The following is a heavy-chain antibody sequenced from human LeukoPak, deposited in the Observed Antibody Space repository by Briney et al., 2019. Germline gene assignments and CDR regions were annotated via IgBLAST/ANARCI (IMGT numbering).Heavy chain of an antibody. CDR2: IFPGDSDT. CDR3: VRDRNGRYAFDI. D-gene: IGHD1-14*01. V-gene: IGHV5-51*01. Sequence: GESLKISCEASEDTFNNYWIAWVRQVPGKGLEWVGIIFPGDSDTRYSPSLQGHVTIPADKSVSTAYLQWGSLKASDSAMYYCVRDRNGRYAFDIWGLGTRVTVSS. J-gene: IGHJ3*02. CDR1: EDTFNNYW.